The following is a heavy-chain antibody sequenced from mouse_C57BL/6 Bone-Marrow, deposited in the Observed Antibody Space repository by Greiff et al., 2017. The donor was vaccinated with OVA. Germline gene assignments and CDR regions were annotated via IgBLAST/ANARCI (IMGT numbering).Heavy chain of an antibody. V-gene: IGHV1-4*01. J-gene: IGHJ2*01. CDR3: TRGYYLDY. Sequence: QVQLQQSGAELARPGASVKMSCKASGYTFTSYTIHWVKQRPGQGLEWIGYIDPTNDYTNYNQKLKGKATLTADKTSSTAYMQLSSLTSEDSAVYYCTRGYYLDYWGPGTTLTVSS. CDR1: GYTFTSYT. CDR2: IDPTNDYT.